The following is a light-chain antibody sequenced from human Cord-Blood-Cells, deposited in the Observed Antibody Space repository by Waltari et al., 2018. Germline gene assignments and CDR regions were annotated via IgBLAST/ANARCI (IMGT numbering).Light chain of an antibody. CDR2: DVS. CDR3: SSYTSSSTLV. V-gene: IGLV2-14*01. CDR1: SSDVGGYNY. J-gene: IGLJ2*01. Sequence: QSALTQPASVSGSPGQAITISCTGTSSDVGGYNYVAWYQQTPGKAPKLMIYDVSKRPYGVSNRVSGSKSGNTASLTISGLQAEDEADYYCSSYTSSSTLVFGGGTKLTVL.